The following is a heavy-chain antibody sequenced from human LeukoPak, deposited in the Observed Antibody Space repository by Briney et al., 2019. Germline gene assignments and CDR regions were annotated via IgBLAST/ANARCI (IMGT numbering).Heavy chain of an antibody. Sequence: PSETLSLTCTVSGGSISCHYWSWIRQPPGKGLGWIGYIDYSGSTNYNPSLKSRVTISVDTSKNQFSLKLSSVTAADTAVYYCARVGDGYNLPYGMDVWGQGTTVTVSS. CDR1: GGSISCHY. CDR3: ARVGDGYNLPYGMDV. V-gene: IGHV4-59*11. J-gene: IGHJ6*02. D-gene: IGHD5-24*01. CDR2: IDYSGST.